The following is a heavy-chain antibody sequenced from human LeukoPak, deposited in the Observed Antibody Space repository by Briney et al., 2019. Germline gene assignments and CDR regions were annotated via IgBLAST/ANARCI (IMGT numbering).Heavy chain of an antibody. J-gene: IGHJ4*02. CDR1: GGSISSYC. Sequence: PSETLSLTCTVSGGSISSYCWSWIRQPPGKGLEWIGYIYYSGSTNYNPSLKSRVTISGDTYKNQFSLKRSSVTAADTAVYYCARDRSGYDHLDYWGQGTLVTVSS. V-gene: IGHV4-59*08. CDR3: ARDRSGYDHLDY. CDR2: IYYSGST. D-gene: IGHD5-12*01.